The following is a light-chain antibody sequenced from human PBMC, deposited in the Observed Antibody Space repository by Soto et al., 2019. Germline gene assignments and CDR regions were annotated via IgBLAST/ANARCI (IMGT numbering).Light chain of an antibody. CDR1: RSDVGGYNY. V-gene: IGLV2-14*01. Sequence: QSVLTQPASVSGSPGQSTTISCTGTRSDVGGYNYVSWYQQHPGKAPKLMIYEVSNRPSGVSNRFSGSKSGNTASLTFSGLQAEDEADYYCSSYTSSSTYVFGTGTKVTV. CDR2: EVS. J-gene: IGLJ1*01. CDR3: SSYTSSSTYV.